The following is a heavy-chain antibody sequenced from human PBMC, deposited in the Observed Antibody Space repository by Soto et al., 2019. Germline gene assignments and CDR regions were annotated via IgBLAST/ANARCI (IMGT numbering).Heavy chain of an antibody. CDR3: SGIAAPLYYYGMDV. CDR1: GGTFSSYA. Sequence: GASVKVSCKASGGTFSSYAISWVRQAPGQGLEWMGGIIPIFGTPNYAQKFQGRVTITADESTSTAYMELSSLRSEDTAVYYCSGIAAPLYYYGMDVWGQGTTVTVSS. CDR2: IIPIFGTP. D-gene: IGHD6-13*01. J-gene: IGHJ6*02. V-gene: IGHV1-69*13.